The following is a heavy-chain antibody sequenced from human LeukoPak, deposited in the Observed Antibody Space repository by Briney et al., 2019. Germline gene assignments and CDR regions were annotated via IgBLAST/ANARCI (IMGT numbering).Heavy chain of an antibody. CDR2: ITSGGST. J-gene: IGHJ6*02. D-gene: IGHD2-21*01. CDR1: RFTFSSYA. Sequence: GGSLRLSCAASRFTFSSYAMNWVRQAPGKGLEWVSSITSGGSTSYADSVQGRFTVSRDNSKDTLYLQMNSLRAEDTAIYYCAKVWSRPPSRPYLRYYGMDVWGQGTTVTVSS. V-gene: IGHV3-23*01. CDR3: AKVWSRPPSRPYLRYYGMDV.